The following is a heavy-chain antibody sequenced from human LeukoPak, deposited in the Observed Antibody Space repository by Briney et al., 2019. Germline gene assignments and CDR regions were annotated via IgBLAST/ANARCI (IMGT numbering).Heavy chain of an antibody. Sequence: ASVKVSCKASGYTFTSYYMHWVRQAPGQGLEWMGIINPSGGSTSYAQKFQGRVTMTRDTSTSTVYMELSSLRSEDTAVYYCARDRRGNYDFWSLTMDVWGKGPRSPSPQ. CDR1: GYTFTSYY. D-gene: IGHD3-3*01. CDR2: INPSGGST. CDR3: ARDRRGNYDFWSLTMDV. V-gene: IGHV1-46*01. J-gene: IGHJ6*01.